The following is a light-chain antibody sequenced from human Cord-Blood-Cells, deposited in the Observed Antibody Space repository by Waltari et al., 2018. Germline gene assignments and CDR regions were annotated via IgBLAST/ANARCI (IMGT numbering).Light chain of an antibody. Sequence: DIVMTQPPAFLAVSLGGRATINCKSSQSVLYSSNNKNYLAWYQQKPGQPPKLLIYWASTLESGVPDRFSGSGSGTDFTLTISSLQPEDLAVYYCQQYYSTPYTFGQGTKLEIK. V-gene: IGKV4-1*01. J-gene: IGKJ2*01. CDR1: QSVLYSSNNKNY. CDR2: WAS. CDR3: QQYYSTPYT.